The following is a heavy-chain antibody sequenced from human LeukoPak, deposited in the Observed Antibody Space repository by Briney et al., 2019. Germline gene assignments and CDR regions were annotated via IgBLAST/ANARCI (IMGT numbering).Heavy chain of an antibody. J-gene: IGHJ4*02. CDR2: ISGNDDNP. D-gene: IGHD3-10*01. CDR1: GYTFSNFG. V-gene: IGHV1-18*01. CDR3: ARDTYYYVSVIYYDVLPY. Sequence: ASVKVSCKASGYTFSNFGINWVRKAPGQGLEWIAWISGNDDNPNYGQKFQGRFTVTTDSSTSTAYMELRNLRSDDTAVYYCARDTYYYVSVIYYDVLPYWGQGTLVTVSS.